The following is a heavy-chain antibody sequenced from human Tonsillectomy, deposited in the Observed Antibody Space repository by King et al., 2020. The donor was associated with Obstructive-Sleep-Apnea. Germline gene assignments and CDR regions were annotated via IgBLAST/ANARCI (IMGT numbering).Heavy chain of an antibody. D-gene: IGHD3-22*01. J-gene: IGHJ4*02. CDR2: ISISSIYI. V-gene: IGHV3-21*01. CDR3: ARDYYEIAIDY. Sequence: VQLVESGGGLVKPGGSLSLSCAASGFNLRSYSMNWVRQAPGKGLEWVSSISISSIYIYYADSVKGRFTISIDNAKNSLYLQMNSLRAEDTAVYYCARDYYEIAIDYWGQGTLVTVSS. CDR1: GFNLRSYS.